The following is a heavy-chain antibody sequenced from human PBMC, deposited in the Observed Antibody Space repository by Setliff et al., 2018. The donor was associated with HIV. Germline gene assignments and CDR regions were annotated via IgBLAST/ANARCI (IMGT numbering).Heavy chain of an antibody. V-gene: IGHV1-69*13. Sequence: SVKVSCKSSGGTFNNYAISWVRQAPGQGLEWVGGIIPLFGTTNYAQKFQGRVTITADESTNTAHMELNSLRSIDTAMYYCATVFYYNSESYSLDYWGQGMLVTVSS. D-gene: IGHD3-10*01. CDR3: ATVFYYNSESYSLDY. CDR2: IIPLFGTT. CDR1: GGTFNNYA. J-gene: IGHJ4*02.